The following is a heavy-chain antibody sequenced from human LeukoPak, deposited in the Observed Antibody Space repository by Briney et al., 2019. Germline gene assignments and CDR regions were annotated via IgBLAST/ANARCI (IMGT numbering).Heavy chain of an antibody. D-gene: IGHD3-10*01. CDR1: GFTFTTYW. V-gene: IGHV3-7*01. CDR3: ARDNYGSGSYYFFYYYYYMDV. CDR2: IKQDGSEK. J-gene: IGHJ6*03. Sequence: GGSLRLSCAASGFTFTTYWMGWVRQAPGKGLEWVANIKQDGSEKYYVDSVKGRFTISRDNAKNSLYLQMNSLRAEDTAVYYCARDNYGSGSYYFFYYYYYMDVWGKGTTVTISS.